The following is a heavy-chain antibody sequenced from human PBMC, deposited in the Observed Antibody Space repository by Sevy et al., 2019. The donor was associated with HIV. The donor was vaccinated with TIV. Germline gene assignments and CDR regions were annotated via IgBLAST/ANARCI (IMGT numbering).Heavy chain of an antibody. D-gene: IGHD3-3*01. Sequence: SETLSLNCAISDGAEIGYFWTWIRHSPRTGLEWIGYVSHSGSTNYNPSLRGRVTISSDTSLRLTSLTAADTAVYYCARQSGSWRGHYDLWGQGIQVTVSS. CDR1: DGAEIGYF. J-gene: IGHJ4*02. CDR2: VSHSGST. V-gene: IGHV4-59*02. CDR3: ARQSGSWRGHYDL.